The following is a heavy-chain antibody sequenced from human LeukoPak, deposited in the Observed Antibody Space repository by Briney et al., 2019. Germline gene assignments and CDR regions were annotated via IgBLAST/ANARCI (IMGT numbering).Heavy chain of an antibody. CDR3: ARDENSSGWYYFDY. CDR1: GYTFTNYY. Sequence: ASVKVSCKASGYTFTNYYMHWVRQAPGQRFEWMGMTNPDGGSTTYAQKFQGRVTMTRDTSISTAYMELSRLRSDDTAVYYCARDENSSGWYYFDYWGQGTLVTVSS. J-gene: IGHJ4*02. D-gene: IGHD6-19*01. V-gene: IGHV1-2*02. CDR2: TNPDGGST.